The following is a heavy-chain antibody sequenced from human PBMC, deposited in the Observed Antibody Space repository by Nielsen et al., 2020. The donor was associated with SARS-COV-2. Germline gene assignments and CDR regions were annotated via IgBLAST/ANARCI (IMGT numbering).Heavy chain of an antibody. D-gene: IGHD6-13*01. Sequence: GGPLRLSCAASGFTFDDYAMHWVRQAPGKGLEWVSGISWNSGSIGYADSVKGRFTISRDNAKNSLYLQMNSLRAEDTALYYCAKLVDSSSWYDNFDYWGQGTLVTVSS. CDR1: GFTFDDYA. V-gene: IGHV3-9*01. CDR2: ISWNSGSI. J-gene: IGHJ4*02. CDR3: AKLVDSSSWYDNFDY.